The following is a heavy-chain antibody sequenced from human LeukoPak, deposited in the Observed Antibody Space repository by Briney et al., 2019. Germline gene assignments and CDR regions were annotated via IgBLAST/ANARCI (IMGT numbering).Heavy chain of an antibody. Sequence: PGGSVRLSCAASGFTFSSYWMHWVRHAPGKGLVWVSRINSDGSSTSYADSVKGRFTISRDNAKNTLYLQMNSLRAEDTAVYYSARDPTVRYFDWLLAGWFDPWGQRTLVTVSS. D-gene: IGHD3-9*01. V-gene: IGHV3-74*01. CDR2: INSDGSST. CDR1: GFTFSSYW. CDR3: ARDPTVRYFDWLLAGWFDP. J-gene: IGHJ5*02.